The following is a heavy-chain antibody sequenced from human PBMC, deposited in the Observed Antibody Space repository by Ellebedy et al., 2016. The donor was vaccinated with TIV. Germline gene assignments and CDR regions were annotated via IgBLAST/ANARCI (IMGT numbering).Heavy chain of an antibody. V-gene: IGHV4-4*08. Sequence: SETLSLTCTVSGGSISSYYWSWIRQPPGKGLEWIGYMHNSGSTNYNPSLKSRVTISVDTSKNQFSLKLSSVTAADTAVYYCARRRGGGKIGYSYFDYWGQGTLVTVSS. CDR3: ARRRGGGKIGYSYFDY. D-gene: IGHD4-23*01. J-gene: IGHJ4*02. CDR2: MHNSGST. CDR1: GGSISSYY.